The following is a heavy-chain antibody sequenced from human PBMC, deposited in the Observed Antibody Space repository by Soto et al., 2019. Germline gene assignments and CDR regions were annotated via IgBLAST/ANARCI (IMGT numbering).Heavy chain of an antibody. Sequence: PGGSLRLSCAASGFTFSSYAMSWVRQAQEKGLEWVLAISGSGGSTYYADSVKGRFTISRDNSKIMLYLQMNSLRAEDTAVYFCAKGATGAGTTVPDAFDIWGQGTMVTVSS. CDR2: ISGSGGST. J-gene: IGHJ3*02. CDR1: GFTFSSYA. V-gene: IGHV3-23*01. D-gene: IGHD1-1*01. CDR3: AKGATGAGTTVPDAFDI.